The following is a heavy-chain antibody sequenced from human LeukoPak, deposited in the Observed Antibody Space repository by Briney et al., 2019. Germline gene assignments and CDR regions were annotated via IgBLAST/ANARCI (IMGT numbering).Heavy chain of an antibody. CDR2: ISSSSSYI. CDR1: GFTFSSYE. J-gene: IGHJ4*02. D-gene: IGHD3-22*01. CDR3: ARDGVYYDSSGYLRY. Sequence: GGSLRLSCAASGFTFSSYEMNWVRQAPGKGLEWVSSISSSSSYIYYADSVKGRFTISRDNAKNSLYLQMNSLRAEDTAVYYCARDGVYYDSSGYLRYWGQGTLVTVSS. V-gene: IGHV3-21*01.